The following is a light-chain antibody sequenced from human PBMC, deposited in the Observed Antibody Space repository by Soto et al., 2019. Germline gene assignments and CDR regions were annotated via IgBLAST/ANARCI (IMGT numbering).Light chain of an antibody. CDR3: QQGHNWPLT. V-gene: IGKV3-15*01. J-gene: IGKJ2*01. CDR2: SAY. Sequence: EIVMTQSPATLSVSPGERATISCRASQSISTELSWYQQKPGQPPRLLIYSAYTRATGVPARFTGSGSGSEFTLTISGLQSDDFAVYYCQQGHNWPLTFGQGTRLEI. CDR1: QSISTE.